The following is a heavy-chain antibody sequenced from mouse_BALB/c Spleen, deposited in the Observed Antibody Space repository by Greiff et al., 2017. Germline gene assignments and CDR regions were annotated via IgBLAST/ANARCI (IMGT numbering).Heavy chain of an antibody. V-gene: IGHV5-17*02. Sequence: EVHLVESGGGLVQPGGSRKLSCAASGFTFSSFGMHWVRQAPEKGLEWVAYISSGSSTIYYADTVKGRFTISRDNPKNTLFLQMTSLRSEDTAMYYCARRDDGYHYFDYWGQGTTLTVSS. CDR3: ARRDDGYHYFDY. CDR2: ISSGSSTI. D-gene: IGHD2-3*01. CDR1: GFTFSSFG. J-gene: IGHJ2*01.